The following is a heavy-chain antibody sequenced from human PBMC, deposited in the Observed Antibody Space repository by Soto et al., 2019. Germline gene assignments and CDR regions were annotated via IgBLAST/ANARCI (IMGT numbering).Heavy chain of an antibody. CDR1: GFTFSTFG. Sequence: SLRLSCAASGFTFSTFGMHWVRQAPGKGLEWVAVISSDGNNKYYADSVKGRFTISRDNSKNTLYLQMNSLRAEDRAVYYCAKDRGAQSTMIVAAWGQGTLVTVSS. J-gene: IGHJ4*02. CDR3: AKDRGAQSTMIVAA. D-gene: IGHD3-22*01. CDR2: ISSDGNNK. V-gene: IGHV3-30*18.